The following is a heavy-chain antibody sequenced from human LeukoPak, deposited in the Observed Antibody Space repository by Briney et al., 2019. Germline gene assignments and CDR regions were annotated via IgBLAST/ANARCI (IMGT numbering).Heavy chain of an antibody. J-gene: IGHJ4*02. Sequence: SETLSLTCTVSGGSISSSSYYWGWVRQPPGKGLEWIGSIYTSGSTNYNPSLKSRVTMSVDTSKNQFSLKLSSVTAADTAVYYCARGSGSSGGEFDYWGQGTLVTVSS. V-gene: IGHV4-39*07. D-gene: IGHD6-6*01. CDR3: ARGSGSSGGEFDY. CDR2: IYTSGST. CDR1: GGSISSSSYY.